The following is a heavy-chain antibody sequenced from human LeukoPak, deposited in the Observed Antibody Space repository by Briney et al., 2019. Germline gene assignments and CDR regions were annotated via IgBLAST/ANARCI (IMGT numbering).Heavy chain of an antibody. J-gene: IGHJ4*02. CDR1: GGSISSGGYH. V-gene: IGHV4-31*03. CDR2: IYYSGST. D-gene: IGHD3-22*01. CDR3: ARDASDSSGYSFDY. Sequence: PSQTLSLTCTVSGGSISSGGYHWSWIRQHPGKGLEWIGYIYYSGSTYYNPSLKSRVTISVDTSKNQFSLKLSSVTAADTAVYYCARDASDSSGYSFDYWGQGTLVTVSS.